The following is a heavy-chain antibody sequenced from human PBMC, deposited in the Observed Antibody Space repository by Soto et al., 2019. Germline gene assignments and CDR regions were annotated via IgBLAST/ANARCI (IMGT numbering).Heavy chain of an antibody. CDR1: GFTFSDYY. V-gene: IGHV3-11*01. CDR2: ISSSGSTI. J-gene: IGHJ6*03. D-gene: IGHD2-2*01. Sequence: GGSLRLSCAASGFTFSDYYMSWIRQAPGKGLEWVSYISSSGSTIYYADSVKGRFTISRDNAKNSLYLQMNSLRAEDTAVYYCASGPYCSSTSCLYYYYMDVWGKGTTVTVSS. CDR3: ASGPYCSSTSCLYYYYMDV.